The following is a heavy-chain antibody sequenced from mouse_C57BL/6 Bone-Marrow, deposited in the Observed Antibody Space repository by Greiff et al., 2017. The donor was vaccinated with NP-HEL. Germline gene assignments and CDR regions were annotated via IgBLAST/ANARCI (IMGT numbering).Heavy chain of an antibody. V-gene: IGHV1-80*01. D-gene: IGHD2-4*01. CDR1: GYAFSSYW. J-gene: IGHJ3*01. Sequence: QVQLQQSGAELVKPGASVKISCKASGYAFSSYWMNWVKQRPGKGLEWIGQIYPGDGDTNYNGKFKGKATLTADKSSSTAYMQLSSLTSEDSAVYFCARERLRRDTAFAYWGQGTLVTVSA. CDR2: IYPGDGDT. CDR3: ARERLRRDTAFAY.